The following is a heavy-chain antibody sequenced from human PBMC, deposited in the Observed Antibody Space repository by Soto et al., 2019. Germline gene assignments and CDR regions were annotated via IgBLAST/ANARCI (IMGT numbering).Heavy chain of an antibody. V-gene: IGHV1-69*13. CDR1: GGTFSSYA. CDR2: IIPIFGTA. CDR3: ARSPGIAVAGTNWFDP. Sequence: ASVKVSCKASGGTFSSYAISWVRQAPGQGLGWMGGIIPIFGTANYAQKFQGRVTITADESTSTAYMELSSLRSEDTAVYYCARSPGIAVAGTNWFDPWGQGTLVTVSS. J-gene: IGHJ5*02. D-gene: IGHD6-19*01.